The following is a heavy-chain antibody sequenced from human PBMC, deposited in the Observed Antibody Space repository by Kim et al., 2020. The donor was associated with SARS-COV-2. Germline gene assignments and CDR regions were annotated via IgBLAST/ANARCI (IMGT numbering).Heavy chain of an antibody. V-gene: IGHV1-2*02. D-gene: IGHD3-16*01. CDR2: GGT. J-gene: IGHJ6*02. Sequence: GGTNVAPKFQGRVTMTTDTSINTAYMELSRLRSDDTAVYYCACTYYHGMDVWGQGTTVTVSS. CDR3: ACTYYHGMDV.